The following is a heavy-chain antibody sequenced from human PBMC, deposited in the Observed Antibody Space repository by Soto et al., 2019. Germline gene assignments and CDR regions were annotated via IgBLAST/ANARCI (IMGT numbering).Heavy chain of an antibody. CDR2: IIPIFGTA. CDR1: GGTFSSYA. Sequence: GASVKVSCKASGGTFSSYAISWVRQAPGQGLEWMGGIIPIFGTADYAQKFQGRVTITADESTSTAYMELSSLRSEDTAVYYCARHPGRPYYYYGMDVWDQGTTVTVSS. CDR3: ARHPGRPYYYYGMDV. D-gene: IGHD2-15*01. J-gene: IGHJ6*02. V-gene: IGHV1-69*13.